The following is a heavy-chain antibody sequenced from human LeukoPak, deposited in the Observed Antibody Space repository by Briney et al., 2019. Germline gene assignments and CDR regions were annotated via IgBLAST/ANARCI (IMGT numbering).Heavy chain of an antibody. Sequence: GGSLRLSCAAYGFRFDDYGMTWVRQAPGKGLEWVSDINWTGASTGYADSVKGRFTISRDNAKNSLYLQMNRLRADDTALYYCARGSRETPGQWGQGTLVTVSS. D-gene: IGHD1-26*01. J-gene: IGHJ4*02. V-gene: IGHV3-20*04. CDR3: ARGSRETPGQ. CDR1: GFRFDDYG. CDR2: INWTGAST.